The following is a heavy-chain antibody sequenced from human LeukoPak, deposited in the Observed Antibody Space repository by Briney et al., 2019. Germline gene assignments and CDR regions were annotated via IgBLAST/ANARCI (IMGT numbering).Heavy chain of an antibody. V-gene: IGHV4-4*02. D-gene: IGHD1/OR15-1a*01. J-gene: IGHJ4*02. CDR2: ISHSGSG. CDR1: GVSISSNNW. Sequence: PSGTLSLTCAVSGVSISSNNWWCWVRQPPGKGLEWIGEISHSGSGNYNPPLKSRFTISVDTSKNQLYLKLNFVTAADTAVYYCARLWGGTGTWGQGTLVIVSS. CDR3: ARLWGGTGT.